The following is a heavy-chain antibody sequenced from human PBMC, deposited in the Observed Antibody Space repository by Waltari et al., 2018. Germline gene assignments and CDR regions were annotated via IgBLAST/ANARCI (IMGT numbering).Heavy chain of an antibody. D-gene: IGHD3-16*02. CDR2: IYTSGTT. J-gene: IGHJ6*02. CDR3: AREAVMITSGGVIVLYYYYGMDV. Sequence: QVQLQESGPGLVKPSETLSLTCSVVGGSISSYYWSWIRQHAGKGLEWIGRIYTSGTTNYNPSPKIRVTMSVDTSTNQFSLKLSSVTAADTAVYYCAREAVMITSGGVIVLYYYYGMDVWGQGTTVTVSS. V-gene: IGHV4-4*07. CDR1: GGSISSYY.